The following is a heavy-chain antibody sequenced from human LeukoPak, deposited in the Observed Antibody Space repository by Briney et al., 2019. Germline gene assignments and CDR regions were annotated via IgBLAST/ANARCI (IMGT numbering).Heavy chain of an antibody. CDR3: ARAAGFPWYWFDP. CDR2: IIPIFGTA. Sequence: PVKVSCKASGGTFISYAISWVRQAPGQGLEWMGGIIPIFGTANYAQKFQGRVTITADESTSTAYMELSSLRSEDTAVYYCARAAGFPWYWFDPWGQGTLVTVSS. J-gene: IGHJ5*02. V-gene: IGHV1-69*13. CDR1: GGTFISYA. D-gene: IGHD2-8*01.